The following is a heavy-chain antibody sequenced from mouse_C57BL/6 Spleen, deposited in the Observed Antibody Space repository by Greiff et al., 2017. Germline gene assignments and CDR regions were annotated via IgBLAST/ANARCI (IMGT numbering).Heavy chain of an antibody. Sequence: DVMLVESGGGLVKPGGSLKLSCAASGFTFSDYGMHWVRQAPEKGLEWVAYISSGSSTIYYADTVKGRFTISRDNAKNTLFLQMTSLRSEDTAMYYCARKSNYGFYLDYWGQGTTLTVSS. CDR2: ISSGSSTI. D-gene: IGHD2-5*01. CDR3: ARKSNYGFYLDY. V-gene: IGHV5-17*01. J-gene: IGHJ2*01. CDR1: GFTFSDYG.